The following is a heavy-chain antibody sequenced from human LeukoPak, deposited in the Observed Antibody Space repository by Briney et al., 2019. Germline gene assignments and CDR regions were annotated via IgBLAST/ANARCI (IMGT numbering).Heavy chain of an antibody. D-gene: IGHD5-18*01. CDR2: IYYSGSI. V-gene: IGHV4-39*01. Sequence: PLETLSLTCTVSGGSIRSSNHYWGWIRQPPGKGLEWIGSIYYSGSIYYNPSLKSRVTISVDTSNYHFSLNLSSVTAADTAVYYCARQRGYSYGFEDYWGQGTLVTVSS. J-gene: IGHJ4*02. CDR1: GGSIRSSNHY. CDR3: ARQRGYSYGFEDY.